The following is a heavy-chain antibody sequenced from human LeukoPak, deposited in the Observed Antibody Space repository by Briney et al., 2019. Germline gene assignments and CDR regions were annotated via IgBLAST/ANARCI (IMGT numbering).Heavy chain of an antibody. CDR1: GYTFTGYY. D-gene: IGHD3-22*01. J-gene: IGHJ4*02. Sequence: ASVKVSCKASGYTFTGYYMHWVRQAPGQGLEWMGWINPNSGGTNYAQKFQGRVTMTRDTSISTAYMELSRLRSDDTAVYYCARVRENYYDSSGYHYWGQGTLVTVSS. V-gene: IGHV1-2*02. CDR2: INPNSGGT. CDR3: ARVRENYYDSSGYHY.